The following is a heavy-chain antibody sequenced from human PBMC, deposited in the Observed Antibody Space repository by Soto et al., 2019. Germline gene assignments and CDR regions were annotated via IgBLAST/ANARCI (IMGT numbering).Heavy chain of an antibody. V-gene: IGHV6-1*01. D-gene: IGHD6-13*01. CDR3: ARDWAGGSSWYGESYYYYGMDV. Sequence: SQTLSLTCAISGGSVSSNNAALNWIRQSPSRGLEWLGRTYYRSKWYNDYAVSVKSRITINPDTSKNQFSLQLNSVTPEDTAVYYCARDWAGGSSWYGESYYYYGMDVWGQGTTVTVSS. CDR1: GGSVSSNNAA. CDR2: TYYRSKWYN. J-gene: IGHJ6*02.